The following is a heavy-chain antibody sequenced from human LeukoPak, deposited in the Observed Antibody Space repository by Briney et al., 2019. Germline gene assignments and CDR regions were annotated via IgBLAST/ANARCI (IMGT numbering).Heavy chain of an antibody. D-gene: IGHD2-8*01. CDR2: IHHSGVT. CDR3: TSLYYSNDRCHYFDY. CDR1: GYSIRDGYY. V-gene: IGHV4-38-2*01. Sequence: PSETLSLTCAVSGYSIRDGYYWNWIRQPPGKGLEWIGAIHHSGVTSYNPSLKSRVSISVDTSKNQFSLRLNSAPVADTAVYYCTSLYYSNDRCHYFDYWGRGTPLTVSS. J-gene: IGHJ4*02.